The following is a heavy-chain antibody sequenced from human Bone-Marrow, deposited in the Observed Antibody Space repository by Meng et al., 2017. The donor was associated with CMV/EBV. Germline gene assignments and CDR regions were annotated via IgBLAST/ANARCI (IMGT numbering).Heavy chain of an antibody. D-gene: IGHD3-3*01. CDR3: AGGRYYDFWSGYDFDY. CDR1: GGTFSSYA. J-gene: IGHJ4*02. Sequence: SVKVSCQASGGTFSSYAISWVRQAPGQGLEWMGGIIPILGIANYAQKFQGRVTITADKSTSTAYMELSSLRSEDTAVYYCAGGRYYDFWSGYDFDYWGQGTLVTVSS. CDR2: IIPILGIA. V-gene: IGHV1-69*10.